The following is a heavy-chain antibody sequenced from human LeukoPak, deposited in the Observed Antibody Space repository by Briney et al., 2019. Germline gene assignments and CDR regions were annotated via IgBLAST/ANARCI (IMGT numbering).Heavy chain of an antibody. V-gene: IGHV3-23*01. D-gene: IGHD6-19*01. CDR1: GFTFSRYA. Sequence: SGGSLRLSCAASGFTFSRYAMSWVRQAPGKGLECVSVISGSGGSTYYADSVKGRFTISRDNAKNTLHLQMNSLRAEDTAVYYCARGGVAGGMDVWGQGTTVTVSS. J-gene: IGHJ6*02. CDR3: ARGGVAGGMDV. CDR2: ISGSGGST.